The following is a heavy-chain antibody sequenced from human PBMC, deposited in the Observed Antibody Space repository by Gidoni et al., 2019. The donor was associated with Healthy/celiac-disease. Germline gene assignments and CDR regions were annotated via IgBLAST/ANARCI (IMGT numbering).Heavy chain of an antibody. Sequence: EVQLLESGGGLVQPGGSLRLSCAASGFTFSSYAMSWVRQAPGKGLEWVSAISGSGGSTYYADSVKGRFTISRDNSKNKLYLQMNSLRAEDTAVYYCAKDGYSSSWYGDNWFDPWGQGTLVTVSS. J-gene: IGHJ5*02. CDR1: GFTFSSYA. V-gene: IGHV3-23*01. CDR2: ISGSGGST. D-gene: IGHD6-13*01. CDR3: AKDGYSSSWYGDNWFDP.